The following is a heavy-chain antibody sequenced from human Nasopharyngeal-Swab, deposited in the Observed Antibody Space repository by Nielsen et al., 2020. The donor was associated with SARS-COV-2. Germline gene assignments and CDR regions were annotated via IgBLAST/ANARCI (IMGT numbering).Heavy chain of an antibody. V-gene: IGHV3-30*18. CDR1: GFTFSSYG. CDR3: VKQIVVPAAPYFDY. Sequence: GESLKISCAASGFTFSSYGMHWVRQAPGKGLEWVAVISYDGSNKYYADSVKGRFTISRDNSKNTLYLQMNSLRAEDTAVYYCVKQIVVPAAPYFDYWGQGTLVTVSS. D-gene: IGHD2-2*01. J-gene: IGHJ4*02. CDR2: ISYDGSNK.